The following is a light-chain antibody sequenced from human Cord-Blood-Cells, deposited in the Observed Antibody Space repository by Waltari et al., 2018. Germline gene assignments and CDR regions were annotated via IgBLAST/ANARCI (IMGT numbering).Light chain of an antibody. CDR3: AAWDDSLSGWV. V-gene: IGLV1-47*01. Sequence: QSVLTQPPSASGTPGQRVTISCSGSSSNIGSNYVYWYQQLPGTAPNLLIYRNKQRPSGVPARFSGSKSGTSASLAISGLRSEDEADYYCAAWDDSLSGWVFGGGTKLTVL. CDR1: SSNIGSNY. CDR2: RNK. J-gene: IGLJ3*02.